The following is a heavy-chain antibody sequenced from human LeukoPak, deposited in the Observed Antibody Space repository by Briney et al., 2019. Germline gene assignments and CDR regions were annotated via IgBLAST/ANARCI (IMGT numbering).Heavy chain of an antibody. Sequence: ASVKVSCKASGYPFTNYYINWVRQAPGQGLEWMGIINPSGGSTSYTQKFQDRVTMTSDTSTSTVYMEVSSLRSEDTAVNFCARTRDCGGDCYYDGFDIWGQGTVVTVSS. J-gene: IGHJ3*02. CDR1: GYPFTNYY. D-gene: IGHD2-21*02. V-gene: IGHV1-46*01. CDR2: INPSGGST. CDR3: ARTRDCGGDCYYDGFDI.